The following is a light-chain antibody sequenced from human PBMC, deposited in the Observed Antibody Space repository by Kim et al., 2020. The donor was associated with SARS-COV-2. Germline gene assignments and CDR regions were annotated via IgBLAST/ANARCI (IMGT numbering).Light chain of an antibody. Sequence: LSPGERATPSCRASQSVCSYLAGYQQKPGQAPRLLIYDASNRATGIPARFSGSGSGTDFTLTISSREPEDFAVYYCQQRSNWLWTFGQGTKVDIK. CDR1: QSVCSY. CDR3: QQRSNWLWT. J-gene: IGKJ1*01. CDR2: DAS. V-gene: IGKV3-11*01.